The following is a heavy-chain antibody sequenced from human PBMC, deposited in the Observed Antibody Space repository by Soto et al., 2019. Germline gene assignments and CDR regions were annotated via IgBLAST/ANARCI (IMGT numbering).Heavy chain of an antibody. J-gene: IGHJ6*02. D-gene: IGHD2-15*01. Sequence: QVQLVQSGAEVKKPGSSVRLSCTASGVTPSSYAITWVRQAPGQGLEWMGGIIPVFGITNYAQRFQGRLTVTADESTATVYMELSSLRSDDTASYYCARVGGSGGFKYFGLDVWGQGTTVTVSS. CDR3: ARVGGSGGFKYFGLDV. V-gene: IGHV1-69*01. CDR1: GVTPSSYA. CDR2: IIPVFGIT.